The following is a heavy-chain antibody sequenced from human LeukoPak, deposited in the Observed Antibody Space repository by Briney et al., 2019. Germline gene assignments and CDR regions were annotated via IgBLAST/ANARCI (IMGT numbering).Heavy chain of an antibody. D-gene: IGHD3-22*01. J-gene: IGHJ6*03. Sequence: TSETLSLTCTVSGGSISSYYWSCIRQPPGKGLEWIGYIYYSGSTNYNPSLKSRVTISVDTSKNQFSLKLSSVTAADTAVYYCASVYYYDSSGSADYYYYMDVWGKGTTVTVSS. CDR1: GGSISSYY. V-gene: IGHV4-59*01. CDR3: ASVYYYDSSGSADYYYYMDV. CDR2: IYYSGST.